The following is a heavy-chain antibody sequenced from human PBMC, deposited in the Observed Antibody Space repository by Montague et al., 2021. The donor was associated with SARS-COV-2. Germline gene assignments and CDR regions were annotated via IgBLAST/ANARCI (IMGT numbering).Heavy chain of an antibody. CDR2: IDSDDNK. CDR3: ARRIYDILTGYYLPFDY. J-gene: IGHJ4*02. CDR1: GFSLSTPGMC. Sequence: PALVKPTQTLTLTCTFSGFSLSTPGMCVGWVRQPPGKALEWLALIDSDDNKFYGTSLQTRLTISKDTSKNQVVLTMTNVDPVDTATYYCARRIYDILTGYYLPFDYWGQGTLVTVSS. V-gene: IGHV2-70*20. D-gene: IGHD3-9*01.